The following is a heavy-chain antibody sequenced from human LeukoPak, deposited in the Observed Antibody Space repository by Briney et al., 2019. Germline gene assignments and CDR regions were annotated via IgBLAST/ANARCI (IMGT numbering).Heavy chain of an antibody. CDR1: GGSISSSSYY. D-gene: IGHD1-1*01. CDR3: TTERPGTTVDY. V-gene: IGHV4-39*07. Sequence: SETLSLTCTVSGGSISSSSYYWGWIRQPPGKGLEWIGSIYYTGGTYYNPSLKSRLTISVDTSKNQFSLKLTSVTAADTAVYYCTTERPGTTVDYWGQGALVTVSP. J-gene: IGHJ4*02. CDR2: IYYTGGT.